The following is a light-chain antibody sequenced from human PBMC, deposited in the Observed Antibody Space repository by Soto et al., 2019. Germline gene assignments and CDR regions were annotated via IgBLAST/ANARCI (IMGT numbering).Light chain of an antibody. J-gene: IGKJ4*01. CDR1: QSVGSRF. CDR3: PQSGTSPPVA. CDR2: GAS. Sequence: EIVLTQSPGTLSLSPGEIATLSCRASQSVGSRFLAWYQQKPGQAPRLLIYGASNRATGIPDRFSGSGSGTDFTLTISRLEPEAFAVYYCPQSGTSPPVAVGGGTKVEIK. V-gene: IGKV3-20*01.